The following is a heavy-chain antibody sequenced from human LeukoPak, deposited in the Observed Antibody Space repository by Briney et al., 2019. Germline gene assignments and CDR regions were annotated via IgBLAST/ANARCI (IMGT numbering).Heavy chain of an antibody. CDR3: ARDLSYDFWSGYSDWFDP. CDR1: GGSISSYY. Sequence: SETLSLTCTVAGGSISSYYWSWIRQPAGKGLEWIGRIYTSGSTNYNPSLKSRVTMSVDTSKNQFSLKLSSVTAADTAVYYCARDLSYDFWSGYSDWFDPWGQGTLVTVSS. J-gene: IGHJ5*02. D-gene: IGHD3-3*01. V-gene: IGHV4-4*07. CDR2: IYTSGST.